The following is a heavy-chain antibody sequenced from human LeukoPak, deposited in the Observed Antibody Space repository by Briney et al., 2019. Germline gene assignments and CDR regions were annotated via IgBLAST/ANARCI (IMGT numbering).Heavy chain of an antibody. J-gene: IGHJ6*02. CDR1: GFTFSSYE. D-gene: IGHD1-26*01. CDR2: ISSSGSTI. V-gene: IGHV3-48*03. Sequence: PGGSLRLSCAASGFTFSSYEMNWVRQAPGKGLEWVSYISSSGSTIYYADSVKGRFTISRDNAKNSLVLQMNSLRAEDTGVYYCARDMGEPVYGMDVWGQGTTVTVSS. CDR3: ARDMGEPVYGMDV.